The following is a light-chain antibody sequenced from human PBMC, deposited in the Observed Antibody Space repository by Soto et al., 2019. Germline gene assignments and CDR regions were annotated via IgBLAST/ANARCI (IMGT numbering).Light chain of an antibody. V-gene: IGKV3-20*01. Sequence: EIVLTQSPDTLSLSPGERATLSCRASQSVSSNYFIWYQQKPGQAPRRLIYGASSRAPGIPDRFSGSGSGTDFTLTISRLESEDFAVYYCQQHGSTPWTFGQGTKVEIK. CDR3: QQHGSTPWT. J-gene: IGKJ1*01. CDR2: GAS. CDR1: QSVSSNY.